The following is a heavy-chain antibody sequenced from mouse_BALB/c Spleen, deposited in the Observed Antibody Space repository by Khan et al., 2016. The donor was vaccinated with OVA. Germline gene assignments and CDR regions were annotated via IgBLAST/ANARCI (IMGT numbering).Heavy chain of an antibody. J-gene: IGHJ2*01. CDR2: ISTYSGNT. D-gene: IGHD2-3*01. CDR3: ARPAYDGYYDY. Sequence: QVQLQQSGPELVRPGVSVKTSCKGSGYTFTDYAMYWVKQSHAKSLEWIGLISTYSGNTNYNQKFKGKATMTVDKSSSTAYMELARLTSEDSAIYYCARPAYDGYYDYWGQGTTLTVSS. CDR1: GYTFTDYA. V-gene: IGHV1S137*01.